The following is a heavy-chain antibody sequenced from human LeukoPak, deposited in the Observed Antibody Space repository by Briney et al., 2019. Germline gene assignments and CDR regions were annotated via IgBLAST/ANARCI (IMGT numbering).Heavy chain of an antibody. CDR3: ARDALRYYYGSGSHPNWLDA. CDR1: EFSVGSNY. Sequence: PGGSLRLSCAASEFSVGSNYMTWVRQAPGKGLEWVSYISDNGRTKYYADSVKGRFTVSRDNDKNSLYLQMSSLGVADSAVYYCARDALRYYYGSGSHPNWLDAWGQGTLVTVSS. CDR2: ISDNGRTK. J-gene: IGHJ5*02. D-gene: IGHD3-10*01. V-gene: IGHV3-48*03.